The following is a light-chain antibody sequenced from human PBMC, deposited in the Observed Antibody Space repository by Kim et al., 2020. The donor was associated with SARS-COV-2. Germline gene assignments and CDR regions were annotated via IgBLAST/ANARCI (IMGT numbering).Light chain of an antibody. CDR1: SSDVGHYNY. Sequence: QSALTQPASVSGSPGQSITISCTGTSSDVGHYNYVSWYQQHPGKAPKLMIYDVGNRPSGVSNRFSGSKSGNTASLTISGLQAEDEADYYCSSYTTSSTLLFGGGTQLTVL. CDR3: SSYTTSSTLL. J-gene: IGLJ2*01. CDR2: DVG. V-gene: IGLV2-14*03.